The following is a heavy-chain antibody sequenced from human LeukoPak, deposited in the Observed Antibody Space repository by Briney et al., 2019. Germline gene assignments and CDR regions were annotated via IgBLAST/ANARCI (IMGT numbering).Heavy chain of an antibody. J-gene: IGHJ4*02. CDR1: GYTFTDYY. CDR2: INPNSGGT. Sequence: ASVKVSCKASGYTFTDYYIHWVRQAPGQGLEWMGRINPNSGGTNFAQKFQGRVTMTRDTSVSTAYMELTRLRSDDTAVYYCARDFERPDFWGQGTLVTVSS. CDR3: ARDFERPDF. V-gene: IGHV1-2*06.